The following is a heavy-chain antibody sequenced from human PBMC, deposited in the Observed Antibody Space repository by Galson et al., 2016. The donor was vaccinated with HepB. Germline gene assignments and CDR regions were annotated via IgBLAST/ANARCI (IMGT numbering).Heavy chain of an antibody. D-gene: IGHD2-21*01. CDR3: ARTYCVGDCITYDF. Sequence: SLRLSCAASGFTFSSYAMSWVRQAPGKGLEWVYLITGGGFTYYADSVKGRFTISRDNAKRSIYLQMNSPRVADTAVYYCARTYCVGDCITYDFWGQGALVIVSS. V-gene: IGHV3-23*01. CDR2: ITGGGFT. CDR1: GFTFSSYA. J-gene: IGHJ4*02.